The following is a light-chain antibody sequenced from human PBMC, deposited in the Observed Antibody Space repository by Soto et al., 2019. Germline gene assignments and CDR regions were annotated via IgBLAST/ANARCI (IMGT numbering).Light chain of an antibody. Sequence: DIEMVQSPSALSASVGDTVTITCRASQKSSPWLAWYQQKPGQAPKLLMYKASTLEIGVPSRFSGSGSGTEFTLTISSLQPDDVARDYFQQYNDYSWTFGQGTKVEIK. J-gene: IGKJ1*01. CDR3: QQYNDYSWT. CDR2: KAS. CDR1: QKSSPW. V-gene: IGKV1-5*03.